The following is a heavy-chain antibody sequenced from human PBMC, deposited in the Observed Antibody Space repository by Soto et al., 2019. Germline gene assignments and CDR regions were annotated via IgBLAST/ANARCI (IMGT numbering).Heavy chain of an antibody. V-gene: IGHV3-15*01. J-gene: IGHJ3*02. CDR3: TTDGFSGIVGI. D-gene: IGHD1-26*01. CDR1: GFPFTTAW. CDR2: IRSKTSGETI. Sequence: EAQLVQSGGSLVTPGGSLRLSCSAFGFPFTTAWMAWVRQAPGKGLEWVGRIRSKTSGETIEYAAPVKGRFIISRDDSKNMLYLEMNSLKNEDPGLYYCTTDGFSGIVGIWGQGTMVTVSS.